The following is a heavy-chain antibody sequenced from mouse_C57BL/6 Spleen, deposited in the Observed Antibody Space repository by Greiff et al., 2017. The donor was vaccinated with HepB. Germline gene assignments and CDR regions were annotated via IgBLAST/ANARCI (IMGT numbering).Heavy chain of an antibody. CDR1: GYTFTSYW. V-gene: IGHV1-55*01. CDR3: ARCDYDFYAMDY. Sequence: QVQLQQPGAELVKPGASVKMSCKASGYTFTSYWLTWVKQRPGQGLEWIGDIYPGSGSTNYNEKFKSKATLTVDTSSSTAYMQLSSLTSEDSAVYYCARCDYDFYAMDYWGQGTSVTVSS. D-gene: IGHD2-4*01. J-gene: IGHJ4*01. CDR2: IYPGSGST.